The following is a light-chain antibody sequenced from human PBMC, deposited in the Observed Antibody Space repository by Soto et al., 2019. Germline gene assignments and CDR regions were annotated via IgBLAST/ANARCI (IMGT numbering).Light chain of an antibody. CDR1: QSVSNN. J-gene: IGKJ5*01. Sequence: EIVMTQSPATLSVSPGERATLSCRASQSVSNNLAWYQQKPGQAPRLLIYGASTRATGIPARFSGSGSGTEFTLTISSLQSEDFAVYNCQQYDNWPPFTFGQGTRVEIK. V-gene: IGKV3-15*01. CDR2: GAS. CDR3: QQYDNWPPFT.